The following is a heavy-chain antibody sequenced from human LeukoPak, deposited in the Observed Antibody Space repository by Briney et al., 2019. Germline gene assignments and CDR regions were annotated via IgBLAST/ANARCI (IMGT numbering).Heavy chain of an antibody. D-gene: IGHD2-15*01. CDR2: ISGGGGST. CDR3: AKGPHGYCSGGSRYYNYYGMDV. V-gene: IGHV3-23*01. Sequence: GASLRLSCAASGFTFSSYAMSWVRQAPGKGLEWVSGISGGGGSTYYADSVKGRFTISRDNSKNTLYLQMNSLRAEDTAVYYCAKGPHGYCSGGSRYYNYYGMDVWGQGTTVTVSS. CDR1: GFTFSSYA. J-gene: IGHJ6*02.